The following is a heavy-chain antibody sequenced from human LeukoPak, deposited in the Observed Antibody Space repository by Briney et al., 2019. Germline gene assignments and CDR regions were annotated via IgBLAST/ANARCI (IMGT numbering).Heavy chain of an antibody. Sequence: PSETLSLTCTVSGGSISSNSYYWGWIRQPPGKGLEWIGSMYYSGSTYYNPSLKSRITISVDTSKNQFSLKLSSVTAADTAVYYCARSLDYYYYYMDVWGKGTTVTVSS. CDR1: GGSISSNSYY. V-gene: IGHV4-39*07. CDR2: MYYSGST. CDR3: ARSLDYYYYYMDV. J-gene: IGHJ6*03.